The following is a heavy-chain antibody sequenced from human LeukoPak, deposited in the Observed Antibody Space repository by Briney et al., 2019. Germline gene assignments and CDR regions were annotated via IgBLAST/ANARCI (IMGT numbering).Heavy chain of an antibody. D-gene: IGHD4-23*01. CDR1: GGSFSGYY. CDR3: VREVVTHDLYMDV. Sequence: PSETLSLTCAVYGGSFSGYYWSWIRQPPGKGLEWIGEINHSGSTNYNPSLKSRVTISVDTSKNQFSLKLSSVTAADTAVYYCVREVVTHDLYMDVWGKGTTVIVSS. J-gene: IGHJ6*03. V-gene: IGHV4-34*01. CDR2: INHSGST.